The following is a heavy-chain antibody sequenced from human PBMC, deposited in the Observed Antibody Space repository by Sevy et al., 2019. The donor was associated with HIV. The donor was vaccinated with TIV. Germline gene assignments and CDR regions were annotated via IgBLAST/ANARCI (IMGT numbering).Heavy chain of an antibody. Sequence: SETLCLTCAVSNYSISSGYYWGWIRQPPGKGLEWIGNGYHGGSTYYNPSLQSRVTISLDTSKNHFSLRLRSVTAADTAVYYCARASGGDRLDYYGMDVWGQGTTVTVSS. J-gene: IGHJ6*02. CDR3: ARASGGDRLDYYGMDV. D-gene: IGHD2-21*02. V-gene: IGHV4-38-2*01. CDR1: NYSISSGYY. CDR2: GYHGGST.